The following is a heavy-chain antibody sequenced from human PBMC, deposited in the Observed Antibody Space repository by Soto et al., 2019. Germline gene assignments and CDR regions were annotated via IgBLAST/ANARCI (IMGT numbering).Heavy chain of an antibody. D-gene: IGHD6-19*01. CDR3: GTDDPGWPH. CDR1: GLTFSGAW. J-gene: IGHJ4*02. Sequence: EVQFVESGGGLVTPGGSLRLSCAVSGLTFSGAWLAWVRLVPGKGLEWIGRIKSKIDGETSEYATPVKGRFTISRGDSKSTVYRQMSGLKIEDTGGHYCGTDDPGWPHWGPGTLVTVSS. CDR2: IKSKIDGETS. V-gene: IGHV3-15*01.